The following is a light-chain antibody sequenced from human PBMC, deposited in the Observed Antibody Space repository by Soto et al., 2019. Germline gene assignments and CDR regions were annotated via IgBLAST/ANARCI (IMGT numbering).Light chain of an antibody. J-gene: IGKJ3*01. Sequence: EIVLTQSPGTLSLSPGERATLSCRASQSVSSSYLAWYRQKPGQAPRLLIYGASGRATGIPDRFSGSGSGTDFTLTISRLEPEDFAVYYCQQYGSSPLFTFGPGTQVDIK. CDR2: GAS. V-gene: IGKV3-20*01. CDR1: QSVSSSY. CDR3: QQYGSSPLFT.